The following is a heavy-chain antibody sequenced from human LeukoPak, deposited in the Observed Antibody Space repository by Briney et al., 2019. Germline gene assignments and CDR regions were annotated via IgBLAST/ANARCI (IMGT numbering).Heavy chain of an antibody. V-gene: IGHV3-23*01. CDR1: GFTFSDYW. D-gene: IGHD3-10*01. J-gene: IGHJ4*02. Sequence: GGSLRLSCAASGFTFSDYWMTWVRQAPGKGLEWVSGISGSAAATFYGDSVKGRFTISRDNSKKMVYLQMNSLRAEDTAVYYCAKRGPGSPQSGKYYFDYWGQGTLVTVSS. CDR3: AKRGPGSPQSGKYYFDY. CDR2: ISGSAAAT.